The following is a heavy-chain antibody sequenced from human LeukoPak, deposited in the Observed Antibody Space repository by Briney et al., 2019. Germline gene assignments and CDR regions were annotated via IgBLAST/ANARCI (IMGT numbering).Heavy chain of an antibody. D-gene: IGHD3-22*01. CDR3: ARGRSAYDSSGYYYGN. CDR2: INYSGIT. Sequence: PSETLSLTCTVSGGSISSNSYYWGWIRQPPGKGLEWIGSINYSGITYYNPSLKSRVTLSVDTSKNQFSLKLSSVTAADTAVYYCARGRSAYDSSGYYYGNWGQGTLVTVSS. J-gene: IGHJ4*02. V-gene: IGHV4-39*07. CDR1: GGSISSNSYY.